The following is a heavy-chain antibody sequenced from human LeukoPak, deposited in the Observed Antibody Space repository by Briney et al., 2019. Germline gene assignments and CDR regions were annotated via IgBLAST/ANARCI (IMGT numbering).Heavy chain of an antibody. CDR3: ARGPLDYYGSGRNWFDP. D-gene: IGHD3-10*01. V-gene: IGHV4-39*07. CDR1: GDSISSSSYY. CDR2: IYTSGST. J-gene: IGHJ5*02. Sequence: SETLSLTCTVSGDSISSSSYYWGWIRQPPGKGLEWIGRIYTSGSTNYIPSLKSRVTMSVDTSKNQFSLKLSSVTAADTAVYYCARGPLDYYGSGRNWFDPWGQGTLVTVSS.